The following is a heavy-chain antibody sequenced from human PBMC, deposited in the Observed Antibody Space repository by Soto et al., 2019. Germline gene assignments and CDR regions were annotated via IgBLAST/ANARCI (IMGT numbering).Heavy chain of an antibody. J-gene: IGHJ4*02. V-gene: IGHV1-46*01. CDR1: GYTFTTYY. Sequence: QVQLVQSGAEVKRPWASVRISCKASGYTFTTYYIHWVRQAPGQGLEWMGIIDPSGGAPTYAQNFPGRSTMTGDTSASLFYLTLSSLRSADTAVYFCARVPYDTTADDAFWGQGTLVTVSS. CDR2: IDPSGGAP. CDR3: ARVPYDTTADDAF. D-gene: IGHD3-22*01.